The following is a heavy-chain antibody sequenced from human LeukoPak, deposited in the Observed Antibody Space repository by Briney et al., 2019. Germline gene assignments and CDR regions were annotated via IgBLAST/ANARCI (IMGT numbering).Heavy chain of an antibody. CDR1: GGSISSYY. J-gene: IGHJ5*02. CDR2: IYYSGST. Sequence: PSETLSLTCTVSGGSISSYYWSWIRQPPGKGLEWIGYIYYSGSTNYNPSLKSRVTISVDTSKNQFSLKLSSVTAADTAVYYCARVPVYCSSTSCYRSWFDPWGQGTLVTVSS. CDR3: ARVPVYCSSTSCYRSWFDP. D-gene: IGHD2-2*02. V-gene: IGHV4-59*01.